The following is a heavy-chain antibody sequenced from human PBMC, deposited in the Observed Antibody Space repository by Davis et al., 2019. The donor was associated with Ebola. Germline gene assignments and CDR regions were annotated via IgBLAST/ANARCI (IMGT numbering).Heavy chain of an antibody. J-gene: IGHJ6*02. Sequence: AASVKVSCKASGYTFTGYYMHWVRQAPGQGLEWMGWINPNSGGTNYAQKFQGRVTMTRDTSISTAYMELSRLGSDDTAVYYCARERGIVQTCGMDVWGQGTTVTVSS. CDR1: GYTFTGYY. V-gene: IGHV1-2*02. CDR3: ARERGIVQTCGMDV. D-gene: IGHD2-8*01. CDR2: INPNSGGT.